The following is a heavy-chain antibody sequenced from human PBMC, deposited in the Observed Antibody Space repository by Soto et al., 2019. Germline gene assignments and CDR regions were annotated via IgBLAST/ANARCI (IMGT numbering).Heavy chain of an antibody. Sequence: QVQLVQSGAEVKKPGASVKVSCKASGYTFTSYGISWVRQAPGQGLEWMGWISAYNGNTNYAQKLPGRVTMTTDTSTSTAYMELRSLRSDDTAVYYCARFEYYDYIWGSYRFVYFDYWGQGTLVTVSS. CDR1: GYTFTSYG. V-gene: IGHV1-18*01. J-gene: IGHJ4*02. D-gene: IGHD3-16*02. CDR2: ISAYNGNT. CDR3: ARFEYYDYIWGSYRFVYFDY.